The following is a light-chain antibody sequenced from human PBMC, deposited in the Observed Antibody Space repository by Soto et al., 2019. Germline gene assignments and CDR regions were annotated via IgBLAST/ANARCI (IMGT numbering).Light chain of an antibody. CDR2: DAS. CDR1: QSVSDTH. CDR3: QQYGRSPRWT. Sequence: EIVLTQSPGALSLSPGESATLSCRASQSVSDTHVAWYQQRPGQAPRLLIYDASRRDIGVPDRFIGSGSATDFTLTISGLEPEDFAVYYCQQYGRSPRWTFGQGTKVDIK. J-gene: IGKJ1*01. V-gene: IGKV3-20*01.